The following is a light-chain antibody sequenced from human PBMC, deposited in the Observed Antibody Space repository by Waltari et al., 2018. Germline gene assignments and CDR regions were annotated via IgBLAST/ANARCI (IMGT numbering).Light chain of an antibody. Sequence: EIVLTQSPGTLSLSPGERATLSCRASQSVSSSYLAWYQQKPGQAPRLLIYGASSRATGIPDRFRGSGSGTDFTLTISRLEPEDFAVYYCQQSRGTFGQGTKVEIK. J-gene: IGKJ1*01. CDR2: GAS. CDR1: QSVSSSY. CDR3: QQSRGT. V-gene: IGKV3-20*01.